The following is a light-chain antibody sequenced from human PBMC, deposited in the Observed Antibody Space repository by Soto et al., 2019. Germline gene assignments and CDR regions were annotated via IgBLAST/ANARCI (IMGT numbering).Light chain of an antibody. CDR3: QQYNSWPPIN. V-gene: IGKV3-15*01. J-gene: IGKJ5*01. Sequence: EIVLTQSPGTLSLSPGERATLSCRASQSVSSYLAWYQQKPGQAPRLLIYDASTRATGIPDRFSGGGSGTEFTLTISSLQSEDFVVYYCQQYNSWPPINFGQGTRLEIK. CDR2: DAS. CDR1: QSVSSY.